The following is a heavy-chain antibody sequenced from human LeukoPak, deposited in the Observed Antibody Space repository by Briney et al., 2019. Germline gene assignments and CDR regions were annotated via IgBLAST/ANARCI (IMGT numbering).Heavy chain of an antibody. J-gene: IGHJ4*02. CDR3: APFGFYFVFTFDC. D-gene: IGHD2/OR15-2a*01. CDR1: GDSISSSNW. V-gene: IGHV4-4*02. Sequence: KPSGTLSLTCAVSGDSISSSNWWTWVRQPPGKGLEWIGEIYYNGVTNYNPSLKSRVTISVDKSKNQFSLKLSSVTAADTAVYYFAPFGFYFVFTFDCGGKGTLVTVSS. CDR2: IYYNGVT.